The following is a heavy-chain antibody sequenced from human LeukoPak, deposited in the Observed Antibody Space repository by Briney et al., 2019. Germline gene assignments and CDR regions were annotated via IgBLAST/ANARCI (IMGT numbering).Heavy chain of an antibody. V-gene: IGHV4-4*07. D-gene: IGHD5-18*01. Sequence: PSETLSLTCTVSGGSISSYYWSWIRQPAWKGLEWIGRIYSSGSTTYNPSLKSRVTMSVDTSKNQFSLKLSSVTAADTAVYYCAGGRTAMVTIWGQGTLVTVSS. CDR2: IYSSGST. J-gene: IGHJ4*02. CDR1: GGSISSYY. CDR3: AGGRTAMVTI.